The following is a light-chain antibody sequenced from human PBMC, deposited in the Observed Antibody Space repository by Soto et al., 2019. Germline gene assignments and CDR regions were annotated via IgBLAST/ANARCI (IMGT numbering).Light chain of an antibody. CDR3: QQLNSYPPALT. Sequence: DIQLTQSPSFLSASVGDRVTITCRASQGISSYLAWYQQKPGKAPKLLIYAASTLQSGVPSRFSGSGSGTEFNLTISRLQPEDFATYYCQQLNSYPPALTFGGGTKVEIK. CDR1: QGISSY. V-gene: IGKV1-9*01. CDR2: AAS. J-gene: IGKJ4*01.